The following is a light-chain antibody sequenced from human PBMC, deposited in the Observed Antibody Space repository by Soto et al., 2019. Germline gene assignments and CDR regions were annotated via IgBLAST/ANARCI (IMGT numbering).Light chain of an antibody. V-gene: IGLV2-18*02. CDR3: SSYTTSSTYV. CDR1: SNNY. Sequence: QSVLTQPPSASGSLGQSVTISCTGFSNNYVSWYQQHPGKAPKLMIYEVSNRPSGVPDRFSGSKSGNTASLTISGLLAEDEADYYCSSYTTSSTYVFGTGTKVTVL. CDR2: EVS. J-gene: IGLJ1*01.